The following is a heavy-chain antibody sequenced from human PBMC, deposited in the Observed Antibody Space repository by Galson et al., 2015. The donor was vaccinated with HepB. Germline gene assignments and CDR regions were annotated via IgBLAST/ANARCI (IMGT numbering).Heavy chain of an antibody. CDR3: ARVSGSGSYYMVDFDY. J-gene: IGHJ4*02. V-gene: IGHV1-18*04. D-gene: IGHD3-10*01. CDR1: GYTFTSYG. Sequence: KVSCKASGYTFTSYGISWVRQAPGQGLEWMGWISAYNGNTNYAQKLQGRVTMTTDTSTSTAYMELRSLRSDDTAVYYCARVSGSGSYYMVDFDYWGQGTLVTVSS. CDR2: ISAYNGNT.